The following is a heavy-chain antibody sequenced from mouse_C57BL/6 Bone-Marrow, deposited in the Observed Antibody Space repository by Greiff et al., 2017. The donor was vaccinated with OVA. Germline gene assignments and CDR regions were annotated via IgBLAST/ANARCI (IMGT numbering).Heavy chain of an antibody. CDR1: GYTFTSYG. CDR3: ARLHYYGSSYRYFDV. V-gene: IGHV1-81*01. Sequence: VQLQQSGAELARPGASVKLSCKASGYTFTSYGISWVKQRTGQGLEWIGEIYPRSGNTYYNEKFKGKATLTADKSSSTAYMELRSLTSEDSAVYFCARLHYYGSSYRYFDVWGTGTTVTVSS. D-gene: IGHD1-1*01. J-gene: IGHJ1*03. CDR2: IYPRSGNT.